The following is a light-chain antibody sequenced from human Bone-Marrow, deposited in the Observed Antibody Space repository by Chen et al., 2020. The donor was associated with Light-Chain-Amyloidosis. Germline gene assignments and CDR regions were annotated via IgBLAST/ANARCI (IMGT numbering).Light chain of an antibody. CDR1: QTISSNY. V-gene: IGKV3-20*01. CDR3: QQYGTSPLT. J-gene: IGKJ4*01. CDR2: GSS. Sequence: ELVLTQSPGTLSLSPWEGANLSCRASQTISSNYLTWYQQKFGQAPRLLIYGSSSRATGIPDRGTGSGSGTDFTLTISRLEPEDFAMDYCQQYGTSPLTFGGGTKVEIK.